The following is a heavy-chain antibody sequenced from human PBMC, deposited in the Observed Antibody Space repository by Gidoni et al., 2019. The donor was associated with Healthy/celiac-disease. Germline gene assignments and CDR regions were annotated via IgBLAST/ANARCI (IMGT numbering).Heavy chain of an antibody. CDR3: ARDSYYYPTFDY. D-gene: IGHD3-10*01. J-gene: IGHJ4*02. CDR2: IKQDGSEK. Sequence: EVPLVESGGGLVQPGGSLRLSCSASGFTFSSYWMSWVRQAPGKGLAWVANIKQDGSEKYYVDSVKGRFTISRDNAKNSLYLQMNSLRAEDTAVYYCARDSYYYPTFDYWGQGTLVTVSS. CDR1: GFTFSSYW. V-gene: IGHV3-7*04.